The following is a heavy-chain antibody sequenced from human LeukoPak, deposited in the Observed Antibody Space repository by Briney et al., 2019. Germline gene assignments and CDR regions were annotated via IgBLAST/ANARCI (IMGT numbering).Heavy chain of an antibody. CDR1: GFTFSSYG. J-gene: IGHJ4*02. CDR2: IRYDGRNK. D-gene: IGHD3-9*01. CDR3: AAFTYYNILTGYKAGSADY. Sequence: GGSLRLSCAASGFTFSSYGMHWVRQAPGKGLEGVTFIRYDGRNKYYADSVKGRFTISRDNSKDTLYLQLNSLRAEDTAVYYCAAFTYYNILTGYKAGSADYWGQGTLVTVSS. V-gene: IGHV3-30*02.